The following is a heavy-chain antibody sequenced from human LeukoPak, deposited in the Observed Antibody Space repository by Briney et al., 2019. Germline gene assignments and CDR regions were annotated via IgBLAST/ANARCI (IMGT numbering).Heavy chain of an antibody. Sequence: QTSETLSLTCVVSGGSISPYYWSCIRQSPGKGLEWIGYIDPSGSASYNPSLKSRVTIFVDTSKNLVSLILTSVSASDTAIYYCARDHWLFSSKTWYYYGMDVWGQGTTVIVSS. CDR2: IDPSGSA. CDR3: ARDHWLFSSKTWYYYGMDV. CDR1: GGSISPYY. D-gene: IGHD3-9*01. V-gene: IGHV4-59*01. J-gene: IGHJ6*02.